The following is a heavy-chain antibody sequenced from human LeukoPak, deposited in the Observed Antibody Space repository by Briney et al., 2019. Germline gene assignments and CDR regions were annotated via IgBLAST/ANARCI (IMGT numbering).Heavy chain of an antibody. CDR3: ARIGAYYDLDY. CDR2: ISSGSSI. V-gene: IGHV3-48*03. Sequence: GGSLRLSCAASGFTFISCEMNWVRQAPGKGLEWVSYISSGSSIYYADSVKGRFTISRDNAKNSLYLQMNSLRAEDTAVYYCARIGAYYDLDYWGQGTLVTVSS. CDR1: GFTFISCE. J-gene: IGHJ4*02. D-gene: IGHD3-22*01.